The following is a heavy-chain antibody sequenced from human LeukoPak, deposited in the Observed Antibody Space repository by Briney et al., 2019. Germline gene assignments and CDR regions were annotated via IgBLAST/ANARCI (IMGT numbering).Heavy chain of an antibody. D-gene: IGHD1-26*01. CDR1: GGSISSGGYS. V-gene: IGHV4-30-2*01. Sequence: SETLSLTCAVSGGSISSGGYSWSWIRQPPGKGLEWIGYIYHSGSTYYNPSLKSRVTISVDRSKNQFSLKLSSVTAADTAVYYCARGVVGAPDCWGQGTLVTVSS. CDR3: ARGVVGAPDC. J-gene: IGHJ4*02. CDR2: IYHSGST.